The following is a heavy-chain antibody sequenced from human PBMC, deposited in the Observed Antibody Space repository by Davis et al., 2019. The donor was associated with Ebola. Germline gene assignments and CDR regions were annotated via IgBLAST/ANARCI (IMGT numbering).Heavy chain of an antibody. CDR2: IKQDGSEK. Sequence: GESLKISCAASGFIFSNYWMSWVRQAPGKGLEWVANIKQDGSEKYYVDSVKGRFTISRDNAKNSLYLQMNSLRAEDTAVYYCAKDLGDFWSSYYYISHGMDVWGKGTTVTVS. V-gene: IGHV3-7*03. CDR3: AKDLGDFWSSYYYISHGMDV. D-gene: IGHD3-3*01. J-gene: IGHJ6*04. CDR1: GFIFSNYW.